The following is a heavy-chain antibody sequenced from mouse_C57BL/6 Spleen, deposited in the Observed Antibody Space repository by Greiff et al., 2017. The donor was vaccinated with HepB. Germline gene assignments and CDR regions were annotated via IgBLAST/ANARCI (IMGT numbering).Heavy chain of an antibody. CDR2: INPSSGYT. D-gene: IGHD1-1*01. J-gene: IGHJ2*01. CDR3: ARGYYGSSYGY. CDR1: GYTFTSYW. Sequence: QVQLKQSGAELAKPGTSVKLSCKASGYTFTSYWMHWVKQRPGQGLEWIGYINPSSGYTKYNQKFKDKATLTADKSSSTAYMQLSSLTYEDSAVYYCARGYYGSSYGYWGQGTTLTVSS. V-gene: IGHV1-7*01.